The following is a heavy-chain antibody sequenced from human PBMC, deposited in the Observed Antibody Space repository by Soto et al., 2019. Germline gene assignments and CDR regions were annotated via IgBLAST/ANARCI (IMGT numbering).Heavy chain of an antibody. D-gene: IGHD2-2*01. J-gene: IGHJ6*02. CDR1: GGTFSSYA. CDR3: ARDIVVVPAAKGAYYYYGMDV. Sequence: QVQLVQSGAEVKKPGSSVKVSCKASGGTFSSYAISWVRQAPGQGLEWMGGIIPIFGTANYAQKFQGRVTITADESTRTAYMELSSLRSEDTAVYYCARDIVVVPAAKGAYYYYGMDVWGQGTTVTVSS. V-gene: IGHV1-69*01. CDR2: IIPIFGTA.